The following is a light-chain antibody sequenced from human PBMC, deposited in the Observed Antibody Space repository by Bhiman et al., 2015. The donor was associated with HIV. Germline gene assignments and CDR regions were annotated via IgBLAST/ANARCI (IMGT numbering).Light chain of an antibody. V-gene: IGLV6-57*01. CDR1: SGSIASYY. Sequence: NFMLTQPHSVSASPGKTVTISCTRSSGSIASYYVQWYQQRPGSSPTTVIYEDNQRPSGVPDRFSGSIDSSSNSASLTISGLKTEDEADYYCQSYDSSNQGVFGGGTKLTVL. CDR3: QSYDSSNQGV. J-gene: IGLJ2*01. CDR2: EDN.